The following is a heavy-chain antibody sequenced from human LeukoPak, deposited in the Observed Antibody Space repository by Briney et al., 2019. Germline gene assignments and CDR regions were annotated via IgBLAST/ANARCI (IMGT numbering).Heavy chain of an antibody. J-gene: IGHJ4*02. D-gene: IGHD1-26*01. V-gene: IGHV3-9*01. CDR1: GFTFSSYA. CDR2: ISWNSGSV. CDR3: AKDSAYSGSYFDY. Sequence: LSGGSLRLSCAASGFTFSSYAMHWVRQAPGKGLEWVSGISWNSGSVGYADSVKGRFTISRDNAKKSLYLQVNSLRAEDTALYYCAKDSAYSGSYFDYWGQGTLVTVSS.